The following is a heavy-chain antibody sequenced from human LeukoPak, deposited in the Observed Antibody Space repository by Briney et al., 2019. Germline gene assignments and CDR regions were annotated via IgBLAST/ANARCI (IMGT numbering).Heavy chain of an antibody. V-gene: IGHV3-48*01. D-gene: IGHD2-15*01. CDR2: ISSSSSTI. Sequence: GGSLRLSCAASGFTFSSYSMNWVRQAPGKGLEWVSYISSSSSTIYYADSVKGRFTISRDNAKNPLYLQMNGLRAEDTAVYYCARDGTVVVAAAETDAFDIWGQGTMVTVSS. CDR1: GFTFSSYS. J-gene: IGHJ3*02. CDR3: ARDGTVVVAAAETDAFDI.